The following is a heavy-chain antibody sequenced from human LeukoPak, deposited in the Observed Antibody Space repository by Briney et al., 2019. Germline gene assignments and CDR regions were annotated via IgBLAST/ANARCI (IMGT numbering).Heavy chain of an antibody. D-gene: IGHD1-26*01. CDR3: ARGSGSSYFDY. V-gene: IGHV3-7*04. CDR1: GFTFSSYA. Sequence: GGSLRLSCAASGFTFSSYAMHWVRQAPGKGLEWVANVNQDGSEKSYVDSVKGRFSISRDRAKSSVYLQMNSLRVDDTAVYYCARGSGSSYFDYWGHGTLVTVSS. CDR2: VNQDGSEK. J-gene: IGHJ4*01.